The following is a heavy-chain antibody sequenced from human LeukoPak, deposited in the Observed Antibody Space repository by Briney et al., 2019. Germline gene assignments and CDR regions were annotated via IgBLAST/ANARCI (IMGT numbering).Heavy chain of an antibody. J-gene: IGHJ6*02. D-gene: IGHD3-3*01. CDR2: ISGSSNAI. V-gene: IGHV3-48*02. Sequence: GGSLRLSCAASGFSFSTYGMNWVRQAPGKGLEWVSYISGSSNAIYYADSVKGRFTISRDNAKNSLYLQMNSLRDEDTAVYYCARDQSPTQLRFFYGMDVWGQGTTVTVSS. CDR1: GFSFSTYG. CDR3: ARDQSPTQLRFFYGMDV.